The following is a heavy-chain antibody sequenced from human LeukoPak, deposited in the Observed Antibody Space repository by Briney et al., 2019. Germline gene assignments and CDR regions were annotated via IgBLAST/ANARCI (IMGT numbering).Heavy chain of an antibody. CDR1: GFTFSTDG. V-gene: IGHV3-33*01. CDR2: IWYDGSNK. CDR3: ARETGLRTFDY. D-gene: IGHD4-17*01. J-gene: IGHJ4*02. Sequence: GGSLRLSCAASGFTFSTDGMHWVRQALGKGRGWVAIIWYDGSNKYYVDSVKGRFTISRDNSKNTLYLQMNSLRAEDTAVYYCARETGLRTFDYWGQGTLVTVSS.